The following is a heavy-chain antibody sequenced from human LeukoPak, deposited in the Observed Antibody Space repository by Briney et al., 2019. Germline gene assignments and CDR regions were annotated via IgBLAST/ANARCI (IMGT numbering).Heavy chain of an antibody. V-gene: IGHV4-59*04. CDR1: GGSISSYY. CDR3: ARISAGYYYVGY. J-gene: IGHJ4*02. CDR2: IYYSGST. Sequence: PSETLSLTCTVSGGSISSYYWSWIRQPPGKGLECIGTIYYSGSTYYSPSLKSRVTISVDTSKNQFSLKLNSVTAADTAVYYCARISAGYYYVGYWGQGTLVTVSS. D-gene: IGHD3-9*01.